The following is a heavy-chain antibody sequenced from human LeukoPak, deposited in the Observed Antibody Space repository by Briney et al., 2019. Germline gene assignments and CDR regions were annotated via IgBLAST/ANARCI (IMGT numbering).Heavy chain of an antibody. CDR3: ATARGAYDSSGPEYFQH. V-gene: IGHV3-7*01. CDR1: GFIFSTYW. CDR2: IKQDGSEK. Sequence: PGGSLRLSCAASGFIFSTYWMTWVRQAPGEGLEWVANIKQDGSEKYYVDSVKGRFNTSRDSAKNSRYLQMNSLRAEDTAVYYCATARGAYDSSGPEYFQHWGQGTLVTVSS. D-gene: IGHD3-22*01. J-gene: IGHJ1*01.